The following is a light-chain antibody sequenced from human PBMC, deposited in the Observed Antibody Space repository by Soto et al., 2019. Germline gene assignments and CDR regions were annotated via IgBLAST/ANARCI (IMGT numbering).Light chain of an antibody. CDR1: QSVSSN. Sequence: EIVMTQSPATLSVSPGERATLSCRASQSVSSNLAWYQQKPGQAPRLLIYGASTRATGIPARFSGSGSGTEFTLTISSLQSEDFAIYYCQQYKNWPLTFVGGTKVEIK. J-gene: IGKJ4*01. CDR3: QQYKNWPLT. V-gene: IGKV3-15*01. CDR2: GAS.